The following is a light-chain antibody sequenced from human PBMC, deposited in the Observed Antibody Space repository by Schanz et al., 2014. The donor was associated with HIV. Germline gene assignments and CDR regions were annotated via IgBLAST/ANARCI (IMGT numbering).Light chain of an antibody. Sequence: DIQMTQSPSTLSASVGDRVTIACRASQNIGNSLAWFQLKPGRAPKLLIYSASSLHTGVPSTFSGSGSGTEFTLTISSLEPEDFAVYYCQYFGNSGGTFGGGTKVEIK. V-gene: IGKV1-5*03. J-gene: IGKJ4*01. CDR1: QNIGNS. CDR2: SAS. CDR3: QYFGNSGGT.